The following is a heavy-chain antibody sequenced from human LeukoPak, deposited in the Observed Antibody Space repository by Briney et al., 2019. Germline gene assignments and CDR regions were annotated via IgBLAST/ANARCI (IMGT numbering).Heavy chain of an antibody. CDR1: GFTFSSYW. Sequence: GGSLRLSCAASGFTFSSYWMHWVRQAPGKGLVWVSRINTDGRITNYADSVKGRFTISRDNAKNSLYLQMNSLRAEDMALYYCAKGLRSDTTMVIDYWGQGTLVTVSS. D-gene: IGHD5-18*01. J-gene: IGHJ4*02. V-gene: IGHV3-74*01. CDR3: AKGLRSDTTMVIDY. CDR2: INTDGRIT.